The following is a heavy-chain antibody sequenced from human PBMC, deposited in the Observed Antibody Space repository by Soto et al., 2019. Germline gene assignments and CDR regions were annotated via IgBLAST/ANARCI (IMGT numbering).Heavy chain of an antibody. CDR1: GYTFSGYD. Sequence: QVQLVQSGAEVKKPGASVRVSCKASGYTFSGYDINWVRQATGQGLEWMGWVSPDSGSTGCAGIFQGRVTMTWDRSPTTAYMDMISLTSEDSSFYYCARATELRYVEWSVYRGGNYAMDVWGQGTTVTVSS. CDR3: ARATELRYVEWSVYRGGNYAMDV. D-gene: IGHD3-3*01. V-gene: IGHV1-8*01. CDR2: VSPDSGST. J-gene: IGHJ6*02.